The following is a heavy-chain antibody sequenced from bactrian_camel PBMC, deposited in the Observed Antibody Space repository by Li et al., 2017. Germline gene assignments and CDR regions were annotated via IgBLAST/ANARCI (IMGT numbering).Heavy chain of an antibody. Sequence: VQLVESGGGLVQPGGSLRLTCAASGFAIIKYGMSWVRQAPGKGLEWVSGNSVHGNITRYADSVKGRFTISRDNAENTVYLQLNNVQIEDTAMYYCAYTDSRWVPLDWGQGTQVTVS. J-gene: IGHJ4*01. CDR3: AYTDSRWVPLD. CDR2: NSVHGNIT. V-gene: IGHV3S40*01. CDR1: GFAIIKYG. D-gene: IGHD3*01.